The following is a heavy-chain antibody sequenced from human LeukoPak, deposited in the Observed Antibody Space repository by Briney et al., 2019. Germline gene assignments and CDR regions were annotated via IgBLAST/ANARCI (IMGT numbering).Heavy chain of an antibody. J-gene: IGHJ3*02. CDR3: ARDGPKTYYYDSSGPNAFDI. Sequence: PGGSLRLSCAASGFTFSSYSMTWVRQAPGKGLEWVSYISSSSSTIYYADSVKGRFTISRDNARNSLYLQMNSLRDEDTAVYYCARDGPKTYYYDSSGPNAFDIWGQGTMVTVSS. V-gene: IGHV3-48*02. CDR2: ISSSSSTI. D-gene: IGHD3-22*01. CDR1: GFTFSSYS.